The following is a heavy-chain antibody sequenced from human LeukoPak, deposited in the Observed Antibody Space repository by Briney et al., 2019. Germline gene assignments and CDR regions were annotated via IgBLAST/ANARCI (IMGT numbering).Heavy chain of an antibody. CDR2: INPNSGGT. Sequence: ASVKVSCKASGYTFTGYYMHWVRQAPGQGLEWMGWINPNSGGTIYAQKFQGRVTMTRDTSISTAYMELSRLRSDDTAVYYCARASYYGSGSYFRFDYWGQGTLVTVSS. J-gene: IGHJ4*02. CDR3: ARASYYGSGSYFRFDY. D-gene: IGHD3-10*01. V-gene: IGHV1-2*02. CDR1: GYTFTGYY.